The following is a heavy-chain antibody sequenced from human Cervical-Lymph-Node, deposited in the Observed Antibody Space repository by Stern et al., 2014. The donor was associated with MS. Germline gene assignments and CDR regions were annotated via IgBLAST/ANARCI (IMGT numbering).Heavy chain of an antibody. D-gene: IGHD5-18*01. Sequence: EVQLVESGGGLVKPGGSLRLSCAASGFTFSSYSMNWVRQAPGKGLEWVSTISSSSNYIYYADSVKGRFTISRDNAKNSLYLQMNSLRAEDTAVYYCARPLLDTAMVLDYWGQGTLVTVSS. CDR2: ISSSSNYI. CDR3: ARPLLDTAMVLDY. J-gene: IGHJ4*02. CDR1: GFTFSSYS. V-gene: IGHV3-21*01.